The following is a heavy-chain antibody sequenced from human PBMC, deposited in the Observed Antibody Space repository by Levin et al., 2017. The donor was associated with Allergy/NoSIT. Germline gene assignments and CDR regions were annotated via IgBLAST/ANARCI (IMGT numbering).Heavy chain of an antibody. V-gene: IGHV3-66*01. CDR1: GLTVSSNF. Sequence: ASVKVSCAASGLTVSSNFMSWVRQAPGTGLEWVSIIYSDGSTYYADSVKGRFSISRDNSKNTLYLQMNSLRAEDTAVYYCAREWGYDRSWFDPWGQGTLVTVSS. CDR2: IYSDGST. D-gene: IGHD1-1*01. CDR3: AREWGYDRSWFDP. J-gene: IGHJ5*02.